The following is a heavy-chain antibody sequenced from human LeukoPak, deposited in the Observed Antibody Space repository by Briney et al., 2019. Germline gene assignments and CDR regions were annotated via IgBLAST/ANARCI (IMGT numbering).Heavy chain of an antibody. Sequence: SETLSLTCTVSGGSISSSSYYWGWIRQPPGKGLEWIGSIYYSGSTYYNPSLKSRVTISVDTSKTQFSLRLTSVTPADTAVYYCARYNWNIPFYFDYWGLGTLVTVSS. CDR2: IYYSGST. D-gene: IGHD1/OR15-1a*01. CDR1: GGSISSSSYY. CDR3: ARYNWNIPFYFDY. J-gene: IGHJ4*02. V-gene: IGHV4-39*07.